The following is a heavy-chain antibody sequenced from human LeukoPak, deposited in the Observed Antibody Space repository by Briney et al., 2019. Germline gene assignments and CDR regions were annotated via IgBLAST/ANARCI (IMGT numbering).Heavy chain of an antibody. J-gene: IGHJ4*02. V-gene: IGHV4-30-2*01. CDR1: GGSISSGGYY. Sequence: PSQTLSLTCTVSGGSISSGGYYWSWIRQPPGKGLEWIGYIYHSGSTYYNPSLKSRVTISVDRSKNQFSLKLSSVTAADTAVYYCARAIVVVPAASFDYWGQGTLITVSS. D-gene: IGHD2-2*01. CDR2: IYHSGST. CDR3: ARAIVVVPAASFDY.